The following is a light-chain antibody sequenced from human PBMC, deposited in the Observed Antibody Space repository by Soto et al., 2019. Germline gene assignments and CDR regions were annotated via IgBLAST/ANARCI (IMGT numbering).Light chain of an antibody. J-gene: IGLJ1*01. V-gene: IGLV2-11*01. Sequence: QSVLTQPRSVSGSPGQSVTISCTGTSSDVGGYNSVSWYQQHPGKAPALMIYDVTKRPSGVPDRFSGSKSGNTASLTISGLQAEDEADYYCCSYAGSYSYVLGTGNKVPVL. CDR1: SSDVGGYNS. CDR3: CSYAGSYSYV. CDR2: DVT.